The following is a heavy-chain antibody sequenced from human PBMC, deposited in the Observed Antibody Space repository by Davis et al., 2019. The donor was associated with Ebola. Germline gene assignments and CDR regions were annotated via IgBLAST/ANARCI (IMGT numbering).Heavy chain of an antibody. V-gene: IGHV4-30-4*01. CDR3: ARAVTTVTHFDY. D-gene: IGHD4-11*01. Sequence: LRLSCTVSGGSISSGDYYWSWIRQPPGKGLEWIGYIYYSGSTYYNPSLKSRVTISVDTSKNQFSLKLSSVTAADTAVYYCARAVTTVTHFDYWGQGTLVTVSS. CDR1: GGSISSGDYY. J-gene: IGHJ4*02. CDR2: IYYSGST.